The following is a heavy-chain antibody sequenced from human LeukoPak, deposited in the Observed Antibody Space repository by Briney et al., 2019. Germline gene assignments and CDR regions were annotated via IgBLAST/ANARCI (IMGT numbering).Heavy chain of an antibody. CDR3: ARDANSGSYYLHGAFDI. V-gene: IGHV4-31*03. J-gene: IGHJ3*02. D-gene: IGHD1-26*01. CDR2: IYYSGST. CDR1: GGSSSSGGYY. Sequence: NPSETLSLTCTVSGGSSSSGGYYWSWIRQHPGKGLEWVGYIYYSGSTYYNPSLKSRVTISVDTSKNQFSLKLSSVTAADTAVYYCARDANSGSYYLHGAFDIWGQGTMVTVSS.